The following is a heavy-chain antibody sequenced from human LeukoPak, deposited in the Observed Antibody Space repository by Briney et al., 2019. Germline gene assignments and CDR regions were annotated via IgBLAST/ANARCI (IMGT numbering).Heavy chain of an antibody. V-gene: IGHV1-18*01. J-gene: IGHJ5*02. CDR1: GYTFTSYG. CDR3: ARDTVDYGDYAWFDP. Sequence: ASVKVSCKASGYTFTSYGISWVRQAPGQGLEWMGWISAYNGNTNYAQKLQGRVTMTTDISTSTAYMELRSLRSDDTAVYYCARDTVDYGDYAWFDPWGQGTLVTVSS. D-gene: IGHD4-17*01. CDR2: ISAYNGNT.